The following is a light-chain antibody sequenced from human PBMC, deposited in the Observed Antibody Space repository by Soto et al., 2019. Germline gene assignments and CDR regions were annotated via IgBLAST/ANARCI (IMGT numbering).Light chain of an antibody. J-gene: IGKJ2*01. V-gene: IGKV3-15*01. Sequence: EIVMTQFPATLSGSPGERVTLSYRASQSVGKKLAWYQQKPGQAPRLLIYAASTRASDFPARFSGSGSGTDFTLTISSLQSEDFAVYYCQQYYDWPPYTFGQGTKLDMK. CDR1: QSVGKK. CDR2: AAS. CDR3: QQYYDWPPYT.